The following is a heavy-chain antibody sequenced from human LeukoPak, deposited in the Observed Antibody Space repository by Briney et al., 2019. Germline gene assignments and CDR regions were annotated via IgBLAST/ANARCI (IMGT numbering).Heavy chain of an antibody. J-gene: IGHJ6*02. CDR2: IGTSGDT. Sequence: GGSLRLSCAASGFTFSSYDMHWVRHAPGKGLEWVSSIGTSGDTYFSGALKGRFSISRDDAKDSLYLQMNSLRAGDTAVYYRVRSAIVVGNGMDVWGQGTTVTVSS. D-gene: IGHD1-26*01. V-gene: IGHV3-13*01. CDR1: GFTFSSYD. CDR3: VRSAIVVGNGMDV.